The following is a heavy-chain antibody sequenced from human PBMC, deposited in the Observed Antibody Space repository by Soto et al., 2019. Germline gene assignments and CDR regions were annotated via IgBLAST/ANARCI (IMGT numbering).Heavy chain of an antibody. Sequence: LEILSLTCSVSGGSINSYYWAWIRQSPGKGLEWIGYIFYTGSTNYNPSLESRVTISVDTSKKYFSLILRSVTAADTAVYYCARRYGLSAFDIWGQGTMVTVSS. V-gene: IGHV4-59*08. D-gene: IGHD3-10*01. J-gene: IGHJ3*02. CDR2: IFYTGST. CDR3: ARRYGLSAFDI. CDR1: GGSINSYY.